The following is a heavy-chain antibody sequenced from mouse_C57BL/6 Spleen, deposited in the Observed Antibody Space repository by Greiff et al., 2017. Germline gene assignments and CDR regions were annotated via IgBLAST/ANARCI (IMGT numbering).Heavy chain of an antibody. Sequence: VQLVESGAELVRPGASVKLSCKASGYTFTDYYINWVKQRPGQGLEWIARIYPGSGNTYYNEKFKGQATLTAEKSSSTAYMQLSSLTSEDSAVDCWARWDGYYDYWGQGTTLTVAS. CDR2: IYPGSGNT. V-gene: IGHV1-76*01. J-gene: IGHJ2*01. CDR1: GYTFTDYY. D-gene: IGHD2-3*01. CDR3: ARWDGYYDY.